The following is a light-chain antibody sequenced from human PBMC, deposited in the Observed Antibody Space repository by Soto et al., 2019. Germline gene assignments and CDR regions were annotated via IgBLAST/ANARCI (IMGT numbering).Light chain of an antibody. CDR3: QQSYSSPPT. CDR1: QSISNH. J-gene: IGKJ1*01. CDR2: AAS. V-gene: IGKV1-39*01. Sequence: DIHMTQSPSSLSASVGDIVIITCRASQSISNHLNWYQQKPGKAPKLLIFAASSLQSGVPSRFSGSRSGPDFTLTISSLQPEDFATYYCQQSYSSPPTFGQGTKVDIK.